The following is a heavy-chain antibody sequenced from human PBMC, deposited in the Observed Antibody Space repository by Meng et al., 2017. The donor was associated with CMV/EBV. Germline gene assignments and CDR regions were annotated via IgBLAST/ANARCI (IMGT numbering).Heavy chain of an antibody. CDR2: IDTGATRT. Sequence: GESLKISCAASGFSFSNFAMTWVRQAPGKGLEWVSVIDTGATRTYYADSVKGRFIVTREDFKNTLFPQMNSLRAEDTAVYYCAKDLSFGYSSGVFDPWGQGTLVTVSS. D-gene: IGHD5-18*01. V-gene: IGHV3-23*03. CDR3: AKDLSFGYSSGVFDP. J-gene: IGHJ5*02. CDR1: GFSFSNFA.